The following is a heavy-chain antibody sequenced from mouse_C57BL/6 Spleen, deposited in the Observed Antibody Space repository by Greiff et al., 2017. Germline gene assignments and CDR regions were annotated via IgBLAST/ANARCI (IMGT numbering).Heavy chain of an antibody. CDR1: GFTFSSYA. D-gene: IGHD1-1*01. V-gene: IGHV5-9-1*02. CDR3: TSCGSGGDIDV. CDR2: ISSGGDYI. Sequence: EVKLVESGAGLVKPGGSLKLSCAASGFTFSSYAMSWVRQTPEQRLEWVAYISSGGDYIYYADTVKGRFTISRDNARNTLYLQMSSLKSEDTAMYYCTSCGSGGDIDVWGTGTTVTVSS. J-gene: IGHJ1*03.